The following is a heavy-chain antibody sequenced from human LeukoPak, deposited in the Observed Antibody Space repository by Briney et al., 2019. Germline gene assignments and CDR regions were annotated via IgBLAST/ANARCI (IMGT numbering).Heavy chain of an antibody. J-gene: IGHJ4*02. V-gene: IGHV3-53*01. D-gene: IGHD6-13*01. CDR2: IYSGGST. Sequence: PGGSLRLSCAASGFTVSSNYMSWVRKAPGKGLEWVSVIYSGGSTYFADSAKGRFTIPRGNSKNTQDLPMNSLAGGDPAVYYCARDRGDGAAGTEIRDYWGQGTLVTVSS. CDR3: ARDRGDGAAGTEIRDY. CDR1: GFTVSSNY.